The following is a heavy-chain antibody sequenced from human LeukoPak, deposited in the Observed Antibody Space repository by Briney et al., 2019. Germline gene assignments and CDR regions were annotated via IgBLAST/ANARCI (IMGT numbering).Heavy chain of an antibody. J-gene: IGHJ4*02. CDR2: IYYSGTS. D-gene: IGHD6-19*01. Sequence: SETLSLTCTVSSGSITNGGYYWVWIRQPPGKGLEWIGSIYYSGTSYYNPSLTSRVSISVDTSNNQFSLKLTSVTAADTAAYYCARAVMVAVAGGRFDYWGQGTLVTVSS. V-gene: IGHV4-39*07. CDR3: ARAVMVAVAGGRFDY. CDR1: SGSITNGGYY.